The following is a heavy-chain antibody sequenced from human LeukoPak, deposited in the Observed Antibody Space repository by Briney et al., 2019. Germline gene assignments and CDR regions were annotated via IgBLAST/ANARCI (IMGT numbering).Heavy chain of an antibody. CDR3: ATHYGSGLDWFDP. J-gene: IGHJ5*02. CDR2: FYTSGST. V-gene: IGHV4-4*07. Sequence: PSQTLSLTCTVSGGSISSYYWSWIRQPAGKGLEWIGRFYTSGSTNYNPSLKSRVTISVDTSKNQLSLKLSSVTAADTAMYYCATHYGSGLDWFDPWGQGTLVTVSS. D-gene: IGHD3-10*01. CDR1: GGSISSYY.